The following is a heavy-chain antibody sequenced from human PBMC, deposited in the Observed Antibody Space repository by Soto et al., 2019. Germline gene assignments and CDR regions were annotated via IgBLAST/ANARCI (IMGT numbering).Heavy chain of an antibody. CDR2: INHSGST. CDR1: GGSFSGFY. J-gene: IGHJ4*02. CDR3: ARRESISSMITSGGVILY. D-gene: IGHD3-16*01. V-gene: IGHV4-34*01. Sequence: QVQLQQWGAGLLKPSETLSLTCAVYGGSFSGFYWSWIRQPPGKGLEWIGEINHSGSTNYNPSLKSRVTISVDTSKNQFSLSLTSVTAADTAVYYCARRESISSMITSGGVILYWGQGTLVTVSS.